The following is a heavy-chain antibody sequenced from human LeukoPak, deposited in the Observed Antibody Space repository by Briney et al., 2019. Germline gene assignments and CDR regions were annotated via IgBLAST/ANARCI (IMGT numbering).Heavy chain of an antibody. CDR1: GFTFSSYW. CDR3: ARGGGLDV. Sequence: GGSLRLSCAASGFTFSSYWMNWARQAPGKGLEWVTSINHNGNVNYYVDSVKGRFTISRDNAKNSLYLRMSNLRAEDTAVYFCARGGGLDVWGQGATVTVSS. CDR2: INHNGNVN. D-gene: IGHD3-16*01. J-gene: IGHJ6*02. V-gene: IGHV3-7*03.